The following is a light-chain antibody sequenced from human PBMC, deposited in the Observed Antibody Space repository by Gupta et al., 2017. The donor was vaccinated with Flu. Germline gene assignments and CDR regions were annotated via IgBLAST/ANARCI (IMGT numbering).Light chain of an antibody. Sequence: QSVLTQPPSVPAAPGQTVTISCSGSSSNIENNYVSWYQQLPGTAPKLLIYENNKRPSGIPDRFSGSKSDTSATLGITGLQTGDEADYYCGTWDSSLSAWVFGGGTKLTVL. V-gene: IGLV1-51*02. CDR2: ENN. CDR3: GTWDSSLSAWV. CDR1: SSNIENNY. J-gene: IGLJ3*02.